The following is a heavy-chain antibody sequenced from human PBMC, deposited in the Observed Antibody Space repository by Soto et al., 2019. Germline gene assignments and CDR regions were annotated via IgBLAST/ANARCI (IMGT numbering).Heavy chain of an antibody. CDR3: AHIRVVTYYGSGWFDP. D-gene: IGHD3-10*01. CDR1: GSSLSTSGVG. V-gene: IGHV2-5*02. CDR2: IYWDDDK. Sequence: QITLRESGPTLVKPTQTLTLTCAVSGSSLSTSGVGVGWIRQPPGKALEWLALIYWDDDKRYSPSLTNRLTITKDTSKKQVVLTMTNMDPVDTATYYCAHIRVVTYYGSGWFDPWGQGTLVTVSS. J-gene: IGHJ5*02.